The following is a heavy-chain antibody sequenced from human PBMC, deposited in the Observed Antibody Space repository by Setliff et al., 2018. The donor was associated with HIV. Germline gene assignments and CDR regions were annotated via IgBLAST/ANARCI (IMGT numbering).Heavy chain of an antibody. CDR2: INTDERYT. Sequence: GGSLRLSCAASGFAFSTYWMHWVRQAPGKGLVWVSRINTDERYTLYADSVRGRFTISRDNARNSLFLQMNSLRVEDTAVYYCARDTCDTPSCYAGPRFVYWGQGNLVTVSS. V-gene: IGHV3-74*01. CDR3: ARDTCDTPSCYAGPRFVY. J-gene: IGHJ4*02. CDR1: GFAFSTYW. D-gene: IGHD2-2*01.